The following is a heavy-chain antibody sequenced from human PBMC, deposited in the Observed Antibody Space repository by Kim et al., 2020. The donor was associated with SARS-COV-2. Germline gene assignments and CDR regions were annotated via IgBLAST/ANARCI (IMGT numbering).Heavy chain of an antibody. V-gene: IGHV3-11*05. J-gene: IGHJ6*02. CDR3: ARALGYCSGGSCYYYGMDV. CDR1: GFTFSDYY. CDR2: ISSSSSYT. Sequence: GGSLRLSCAASGFTFSDYYMSWIRQAPGKGLEWVSYISSSSSYTNYADSVKGRFTISRDNAKNSLYLQMNSLRAEDTAVYYCARALGYCSGGSCYYYGMDVWGQGTTVTVSS. D-gene: IGHD2-15*01.